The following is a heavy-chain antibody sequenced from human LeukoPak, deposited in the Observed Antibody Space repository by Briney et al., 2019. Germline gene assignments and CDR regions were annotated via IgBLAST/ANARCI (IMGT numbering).Heavy chain of an antibody. CDR1: GGSLSSGGYS. V-gene: IGHV4-30-2*01. CDR2: IYHSGST. CDR3: ARAGGDGSGSYAFDI. Sequence: SETLSLTCAVSGGSLSSGGYSWSWVRQPPGTGLEWLGYIYHSGSTYYNPSLKSRVTISVDRSKNQFSLKLSSVTAADTAVYYCARAGGDGSGSYAFDIWGQGTMVTVSS. D-gene: IGHD3-10*01. J-gene: IGHJ3*02.